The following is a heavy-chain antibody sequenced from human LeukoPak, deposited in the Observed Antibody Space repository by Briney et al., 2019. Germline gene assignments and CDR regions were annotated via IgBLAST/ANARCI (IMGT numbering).Heavy chain of an antibody. CDR1: GFTFSSYS. D-gene: IGHD5-12*01. Sequence: GGSLRLSCAASGFTFSSYSMNWVRQAPGKGLEWVSYISSSSSTIYYADSVKGRFTISRDNAKNSLYLQMNSLRAEDTAVYYCARDQGYGDSPFDYWGQGTLVTVSS. CDR3: ARDQGYGDSPFDY. CDR2: ISSSSSTI. J-gene: IGHJ4*02. V-gene: IGHV3-48*01.